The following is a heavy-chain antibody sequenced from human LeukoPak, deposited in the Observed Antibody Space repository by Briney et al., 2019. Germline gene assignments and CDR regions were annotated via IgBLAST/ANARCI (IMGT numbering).Heavy chain of an antibody. V-gene: IGHV3-21*06. CDR3: AREVTGYKSGQKYSWFDP. D-gene: IGHD6-19*01. CDR2: ISTTGSDL. Sequence: PGGSLRLSCAASGFTFSNFGMSWVRQAPGKGLEWASSISTTGSDLYYADSVRGRFTISRDNAKNSLYLQMTSLRVEDTAVYYCAREVTGYKSGQKYSWFDPWGQGTLVTVSS. J-gene: IGHJ5*02. CDR1: GFTFSNFG.